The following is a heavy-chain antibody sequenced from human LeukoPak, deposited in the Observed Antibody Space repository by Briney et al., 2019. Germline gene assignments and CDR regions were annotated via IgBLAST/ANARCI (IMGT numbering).Heavy chain of an antibody. CDR1: GFTISSYA. CDR2: ICDTGGST. J-gene: IGHJ4*02. V-gene: IGHV3-23*01. D-gene: IGHD4-17*01. CDR3: ASSPPTVTTVSYFDY. Sequence: GGTLTLSCAASGFTISSYAMTWVRQPPGKGLEWVAAICDTGGSTYYADSVTGRFTISRDNSKHTLYLQLTSLRAEDTAVYYCASSPPTVTTVSYFDYWGQGTLVTVSS.